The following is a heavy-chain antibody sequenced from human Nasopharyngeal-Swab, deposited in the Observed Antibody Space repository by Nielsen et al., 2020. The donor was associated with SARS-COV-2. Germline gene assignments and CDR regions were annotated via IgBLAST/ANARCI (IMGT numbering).Heavy chain of an antibody. J-gene: IGHJ4*02. D-gene: IGHD3-10*01. Sequence: WIRQPPGKGLEWIGSIYYSGSTYYNPSLKSRVTMSVDTSKNQFSLKLSSVTAADTAVYYCARARSYGSGRNPKGGGNFDYWGQGTLVTVSS. CDR3: ARARSYGSGRNPKGGGNFDY. V-gene: IGHV4-39*01. CDR2: IYYSGST.